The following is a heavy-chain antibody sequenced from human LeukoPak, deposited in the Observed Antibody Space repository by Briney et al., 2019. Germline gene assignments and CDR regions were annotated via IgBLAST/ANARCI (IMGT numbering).Heavy chain of an antibody. CDR2: INPKSGGT. CDR3: ARSSSGWPLYFDC. V-gene: IGHV1-2*02. J-gene: IGHJ4*02. Sequence: ASVKVSCKASGYTFTDYNLHWVRQAPGEGVEWMGWINPKSGGTKFAQKHQGGVTMTADTSIDTAYLELSNPKSDDTAIYYCARSSSGWPLYFDCWGQGTLVTVSS. D-gene: IGHD6-19*01. CDR1: GYTFTDYN.